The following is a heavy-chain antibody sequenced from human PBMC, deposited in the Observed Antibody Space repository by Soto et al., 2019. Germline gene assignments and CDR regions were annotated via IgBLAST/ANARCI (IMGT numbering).Heavy chain of an antibody. J-gene: IGHJ4*02. CDR3: ARDKSADSSGYLYYFDY. D-gene: IGHD3-22*01. CDR2: IIPIFGTI. Sequence: SSVKVSCKPSGGTFSSDAITWVRQAPGQGLEWMGGIIPIFGTINYAQKFQGRVTITADKSTTTAYMELSSLRSEDTAIYYCARDKSADSSGYLYYFDYWGQGTLVTVPP. V-gene: IGHV1-69*06. CDR1: GGTFSSDA.